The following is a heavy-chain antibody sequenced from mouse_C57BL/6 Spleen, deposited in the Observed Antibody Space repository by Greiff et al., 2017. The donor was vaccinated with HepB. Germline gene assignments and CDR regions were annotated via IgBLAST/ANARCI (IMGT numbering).Heavy chain of an antibody. CDR3: AIQGAYAMDY. D-gene: IGHD3-1*01. CDR2: IYPRSGNT. Sequence: VQLQQSGAELARPGASVKLSCKASGYTFTSYGISWVKQRTGQGLEWIGEIYPRSGNTYYNEKFKGKATLTADRSSSTAYMELRSLTSEDSAVYFCAIQGAYAMDYWGQGTSVTVSS. CDR1: GYTFTSYG. V-gene: IGHV1-81*01. J-gene: IGHJ4*01.